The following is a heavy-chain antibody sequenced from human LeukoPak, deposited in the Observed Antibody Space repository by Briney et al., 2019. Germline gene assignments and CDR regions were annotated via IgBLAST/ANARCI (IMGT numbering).Heavy chain of an antibody. J-gene: IGHJ4*02. CDR1: GYTFTGYY. Sequence: GASVKVSCKASGYTFTGYYIHWVRQAPGQGLEWMGWINPNSSDTNYAQNFQGRVTMTRDTSISTAYMELSRLRSDDTAVYYCARVLPSDYWGQGTLVTVSS. CDR3: ARVLPSDY. V-gene: IGHV1-2*02. D-gene: IGHD1-26*01. CDR2: INPNSSDT.